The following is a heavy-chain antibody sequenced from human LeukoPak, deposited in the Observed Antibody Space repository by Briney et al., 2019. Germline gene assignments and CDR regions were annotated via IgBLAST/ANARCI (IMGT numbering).Heavy chain of an antibody. CDR3: ARAVDDAFDI. Sequence: GGSLRLSCAASGFTFSYSYIGWVRQAPGKGLEWVSYISSSGSAIYYADSVKGRFTISRDNAKNSLYLQMNNLRADDTAVYYCARAVDDAFDIWGQGTMVTVSS. V-gene: IGHV3-11*04. D-gene: IGHD5-24*01. CDR1: GFTFSYSY. CDR2: ISSSGSAI. J-gene: IGHJ3*02.